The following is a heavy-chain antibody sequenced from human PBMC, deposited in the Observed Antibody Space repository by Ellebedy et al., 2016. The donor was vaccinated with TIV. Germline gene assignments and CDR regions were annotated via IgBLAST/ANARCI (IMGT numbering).Heavy chain of an antibody. J-gene: IGHJ6*02. CDR1: GFSFSHYW. CDR3: AKDITGIYYYGMDV. V-gene: IGHV3-7*01. Sequence: GESLKISCVASGFSFSHYWMAWVRQAPGKGPEWVANIKQDGGERYYVDSVKGRFTISRDNSKNTLYLQMNSLRAEDTAVYHCAKDITGIYYYGMDVWGQGTTVTVSS. D-gene: IGHD1-20*01. CDR2: IKQDGGER.